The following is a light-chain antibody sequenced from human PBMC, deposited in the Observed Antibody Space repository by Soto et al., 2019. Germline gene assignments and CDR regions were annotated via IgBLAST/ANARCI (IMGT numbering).Light chain of an antibody. CDR1: SSNLGAGYD. CDR3: QAYDYSLTASV. J-gene: IGLJ3*02. V-gene: IGLV1-40*01. CDR2: GNR. Sequence: QSVLTPPPSVSGAPGQRVTLSCTGNSSNLGAGYDVHWYQQLPGAAPKLVIFGNRNRPSGVPERFSGSKSGTSASLAITGRQAEDEADYYCQAYDYSLTASVFGGGTKLTVL.